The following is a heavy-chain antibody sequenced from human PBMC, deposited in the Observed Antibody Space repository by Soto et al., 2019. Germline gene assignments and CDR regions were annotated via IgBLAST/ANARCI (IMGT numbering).Heavy chain of an antibody. D-gene: IGHD3-22*01. Sequence: EVQLVESGGGLVQPGGSLKLSCAASGFTFSGSAMHWVRQASGKGLEWVGRIRSKANSYATAYAASVKGMFTISRDDSKNTAYLQMNSLKTEDTAVYYCTRAYDNGDYWGQGTLGTVSS. CDR1: GFTFSGSA. V-gene: IGHV3-73*01. CDR3: TRAYDNGDY. J-gene: IGHJ4*02. CDR2: IRSKANSYAT.